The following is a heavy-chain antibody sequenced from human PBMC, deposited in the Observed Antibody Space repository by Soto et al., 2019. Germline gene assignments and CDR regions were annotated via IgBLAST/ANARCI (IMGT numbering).Heavy chain of an antibody. CDR3: ARWIPRYYYGSGSYYPPGDY. CDR2: ISAYNGNT. V-gene: IGHV1-18*01. J-gene: IGHJ4*02. Sequence: ASVKVSCKASGYTFTSYGISWVRQAPGQGLEWMGWISAYNGNTNYAQKLQGRVTMTTDTSTSTAYMELRSLRSDDTAVYYCARWIPRYYYGSGSYYPPGDYWGQGTLVIVSS. CDR1: GYTFTSYG. D-gene: IGHD3-10*01.